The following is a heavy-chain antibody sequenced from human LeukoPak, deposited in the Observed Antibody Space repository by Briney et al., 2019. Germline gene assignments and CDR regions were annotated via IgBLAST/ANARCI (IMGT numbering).Heavy chain of an antibody. V-gene: IGHV3-23*01. CDR1: GFTFSNYA. CDR3: AKDRRRIFGVGHFDY. Sequence: GGSLRLSCAASGFTFSNYAMSWVRQAPGKGLEWVSAISGSGGSTYYADSVKGRFTISRDNSKNTLYLQMNSPRAEDTAVYYCAKDRRRIFGVGHFDYWGQGTLVTVSS. D-gene: IGHD3-3*01. J-gene: IGHJ4*02. CDR2: ISGSGGST.